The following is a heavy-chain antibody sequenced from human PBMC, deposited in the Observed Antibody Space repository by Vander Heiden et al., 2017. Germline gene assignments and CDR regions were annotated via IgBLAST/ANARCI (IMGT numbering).Heavy chain of an antibody. CDR2: MDPKTGNR. D-gene: IGHD2-2*01. Sequence: QEQLVQSGAEVKKPGASVQVSCKASGYTFSNYEIKWGRQAAGQELEWVGWMDPKTGNRGYAQKFQGRVTMTTNTSITTAYMELSSLRSEDTAVYYCARYWSSTSCYKFDSWGQGTLVTVSS. CDR3: ARYWSSTSCYKFDS. V-gene: IGHV1-8*01. CDR1: GYTFSNYE. J-gene: IGHJ4*02.